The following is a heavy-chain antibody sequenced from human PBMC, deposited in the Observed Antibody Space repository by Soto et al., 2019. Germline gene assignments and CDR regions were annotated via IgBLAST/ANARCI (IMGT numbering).Heavy chain of an antibody. J-gene: IGHJ4*02. CDR2: VSPNSDET. Sequence: QVQLVQSGAEVRKSGASVKVSCKTSGYPFREFRMHWVRQARGQGLEWMGWVSPNSDETNYAPEFQSRVTMTRDTSINTVYIELHSLTSDDTSIYYCARENWQFDYWGEGTLITASS. V-gene: IGHV1-2*02. CDR3: ARENWQFDY. D-gene: IGHD6-19*01. CDR1: GYPFREFR.